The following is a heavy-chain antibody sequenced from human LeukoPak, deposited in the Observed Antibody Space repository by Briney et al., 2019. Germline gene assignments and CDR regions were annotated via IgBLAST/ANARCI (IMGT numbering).Heavy chain of an antibody. CDR1: GFTFSSYG. V-gene: IGHV3-30*18. Sequence: GGSLRLSCAASGFTFSSYGMHWVRQAPGKGLEWVAVISYDGSNKYYADSVKGRFTISRDNSKNTLYLQVNSLRAEDTAVYYCAKGTTVTTVAYFDYWGQGTLVTVSS. CDR3: AKGTTVTTVAYFDY. J-gene: IGHJ4*02. D-gene: IGHD4-17*01. CDR2: ISYDGSNK.